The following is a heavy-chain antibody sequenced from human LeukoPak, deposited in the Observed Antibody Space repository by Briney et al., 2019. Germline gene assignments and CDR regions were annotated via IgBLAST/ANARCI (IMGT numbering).Heavy chain of an antibody. D-gene: IGHD2-2*01. CDR2: IYYSGST. V-gene: IGHV4-39*01. J-gene: IGHJ6*03. Sequence: SETLSLTCTVSGGAIRSSNYYWGWIRQPPGKGLEWIGSIYYSGSTYYNPSLKSRVTISVDTSKNQFSLKLSSVTAADTAVYYCARGVYQLGDYYMDVWGKGTTVTVSS. CDR1: GGAIRSSNYY. CDR3: ARGVYQLGDYYMDV.